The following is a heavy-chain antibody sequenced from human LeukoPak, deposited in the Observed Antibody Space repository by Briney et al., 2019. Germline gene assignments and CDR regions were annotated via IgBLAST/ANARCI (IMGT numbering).Heavy chain of an antibody. CDR2: IYHSGST. D-gene: IGHD6-13*01. CDR1: GGSISSGGYY. V-gene: IGHV4-30-2*01. Sequence: SETLSLTCTVSGGSISSGGYYWSWIRQPPGKGLEWIGYIYHSGSTYYNPSLKSRVTISVDRSKNQFSLKLSSVTAADTAVYYCARGQGSSSWYVPEYFQHWGQGTLVTVSS. CDR3: ARGQGSSSWYVPEYFQH. J-gene: IGHJ1*01.